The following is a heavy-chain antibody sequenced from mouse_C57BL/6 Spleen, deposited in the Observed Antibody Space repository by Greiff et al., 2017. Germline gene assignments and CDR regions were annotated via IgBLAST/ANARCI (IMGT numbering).Heavy chain of an antibody. CDR3: ARAELRLPYYFDY. CDR2: IDPSDSYT. D-gene: IGHD3-2*02. V-gene: IGHV1-50*01. Sequence: QVQLQQPGAELVQPGASVKLSCKASGYTFTSYWMQWVKQRPGQGLEWLGEIDPSDSYTNYNQKFKGKATLTVDTSSSTAYMQLSSLTSEDSAVYYGARAELRLPYYFDYWGQGTTLTVSS. J-gene: IGHJ2*01. CDR1: GYTFTSYW.